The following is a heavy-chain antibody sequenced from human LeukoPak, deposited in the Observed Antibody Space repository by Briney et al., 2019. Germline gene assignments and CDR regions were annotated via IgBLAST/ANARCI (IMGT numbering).Heavy chain of an antibody. D-gene: IGHD5-18*01. J-gene: IGHJ4*02. Sequence: GGSLRLSCAASGFTFSSYSMNWVRQAPGKGLEWVSSISSSSSYIYYADSVKGRFTISRDNAKNSLYLQMNSLRAEDTAVYYCARGASGQIQLWSYYFDYWGQGTLVTVSS. CDR2: ISSSSSYI. V-gene: IGHV3-21*01. CDR1: GFTFSSYS. CDR3: ARGASGQIQLWSYYFDY.